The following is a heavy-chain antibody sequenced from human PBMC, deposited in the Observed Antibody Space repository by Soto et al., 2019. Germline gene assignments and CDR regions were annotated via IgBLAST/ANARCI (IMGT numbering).Heavy chain of an antibody. J-gene: IGHJ4*02. V-gene: IGHV3-23*01. Sequence: EVQLLESGGGLVQPGGSLRLSCAASGFTFNTYAMSWVRQAPGEGLEWVSGIGGGTGATYNDDSVKGRFIISRDNSKNTLYLQMNNLRVEDTAVYYCAKNAMSTVTRRGQYFDSWGQGTLVTVSS. D-gene: IGHD4-17*01. CDR3: AKNAMSTVTRRGQYFDS. CDR1: GFTFNTYA. CDR2: IGGGTGAT.